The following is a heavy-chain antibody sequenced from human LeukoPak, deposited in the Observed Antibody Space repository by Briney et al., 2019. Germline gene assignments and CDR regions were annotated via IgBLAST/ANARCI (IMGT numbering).Heavy chain of an antibody. V-gene: IGHV2-70*12. Sequence: SGPTLVNPTQTLTLTCTFSGFSLSTSGMCVSWIRQPPGKALEWLARIDWDDDKYYSTSLKTRLTISKDTSKNQVVLTMTNMDPVDTATYYCAHDTYYYDFSGFDPWGQGTLVTVSS. CDR2: IDWDDDK. CDR3: AHDTYYYDFSGFDP. CDR1: GFSLSTSGMC. D-gene: IGHD3-22*01. J-gene: IGHJ5*02.